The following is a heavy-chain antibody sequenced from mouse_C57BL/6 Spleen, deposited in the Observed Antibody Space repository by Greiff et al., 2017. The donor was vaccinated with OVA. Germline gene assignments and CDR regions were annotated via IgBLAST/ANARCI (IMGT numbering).Heavy chain of an antibody. D-gene: IGHD2-12*01. J-gene: IGHJ2*01. CDR2: IDPSDSET. CDR1: GYTFTSYW. V-gene: IGHV1-52*01. Sequence: VQLQQPGAELVRPGSSVKLSCKASGYTFTSYWMHWVQQRPIQGLEWIGNIDPSDSETHSNQKFKDKATLTVDKSSSTAYMQLSSLTSEDSAVDYCAREGDSQYYFDYWGQGTTLTVSS. CDR3: AREGDSQYYFDY.